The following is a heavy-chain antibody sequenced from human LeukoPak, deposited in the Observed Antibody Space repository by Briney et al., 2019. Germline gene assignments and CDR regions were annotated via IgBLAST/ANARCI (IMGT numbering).Heavy chain of an antibody. V-gene: IGHV3-21*01. J-gene: IGHJ3*02. Sequence: AGSLRLSCAASGFTFSSNSMNWVRQAPGKGLEWVSSISSSSSYIYYADSVKGRFTISRDNAKNSLYLQMNSLRAEDTAVYYCARQDPRKVGGDAFDIWGQGTMVTVSS. D-gene: IGHD1-26*01. CDR2: ISSSSSYI. CDR1: GFTFSSNS. CDR3: ARQDPRKVGGDAFDI.